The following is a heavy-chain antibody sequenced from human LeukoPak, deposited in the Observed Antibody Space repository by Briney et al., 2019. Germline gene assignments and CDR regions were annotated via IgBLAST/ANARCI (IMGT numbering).Heavy chain of an antibody. CDR1: GFTFSSYA. V-gene: IGHV3-30*14. CDR2: ISYDGSNK. D-gene: IGHD6-13*01. J-gene: IGHJ3*02. CDR3: ARGLAAAGTFAFDI. Sequence: GGSLRLSCAASGFTFSSYAMHWVRQAPGKGLEWVAVISYDGSNKYYADSVKGRFTISRDNSKNTLYLQMNSLRAEDTAVYYCARGLAAAGTFAFDIWGQGTMVTVSS.